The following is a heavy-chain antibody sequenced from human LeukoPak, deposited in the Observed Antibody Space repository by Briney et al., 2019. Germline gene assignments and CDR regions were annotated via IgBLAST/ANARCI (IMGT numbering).Heavy chain of an antibody. V-gene: IGHV4-59*01. CDR3: ARSEDYYDSSGHAFDY. J-gene: IGHJ4*02. CDR1: GGSISSYY. CDR2: IYYSGST. D-gene: IGHD3-22*01. Sequence: SETLSLTCTVSGGSISSYYWSWIRQPPGKGLEWIGYIYYSGSTNCNPSFKSRVTISVDTSKNQFSLKLSSVTAADTAVYYCARSEDYYDSSGHAFDYWGQGTLVTVSS.